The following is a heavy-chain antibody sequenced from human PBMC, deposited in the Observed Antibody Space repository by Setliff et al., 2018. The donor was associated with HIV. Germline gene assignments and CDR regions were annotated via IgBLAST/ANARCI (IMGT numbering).Heavy chain of an antibody. CDR3: ARDHRPYFYDKAWSDP. CDR1: GFMFSDYA. Sequence: PGGSLRLSCAASGFMFSDYAMSWVRQVPGKGLEWVSIISGESRRTSYADSVKGRFTISRDNSKSTMYLQMNSLRVEDTAVYYCARDHRPYFYDKAWSDPWGQGTLVTVSS. CDR2: ISGESRRT. D-gene: IGHD3-22*01. J-gene: IGHJ5*02. V-gene: IGHV3-23*01.